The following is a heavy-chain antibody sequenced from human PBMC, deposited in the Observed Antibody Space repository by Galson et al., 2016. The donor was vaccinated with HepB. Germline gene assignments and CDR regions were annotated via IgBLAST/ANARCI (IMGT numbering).Heavy chain of an antibody. V-gene: IGHV5-51*01. CDR3: ARLLKGFDY. Sequence: QSGAEVKKPGESLKISCKGSGYTFTSYWIGWVRQMPGKGLDWMGIIYLGDSDTEYTKYSPSFQGHVTITGDKSISTAHLQWSSLKASDTAIYYCARLLKGFDYWGQGTVVTVSS. CDR2: IYLGDSDTEYT. D-gene: IGHD3-10*01. CDR1: GYTFTSYW. J-gene: IGHJ4*02.